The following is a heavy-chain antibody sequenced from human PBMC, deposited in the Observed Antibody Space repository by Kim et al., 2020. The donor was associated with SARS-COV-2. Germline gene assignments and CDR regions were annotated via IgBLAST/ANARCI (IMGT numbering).Heavy chain of an antibody. V-gene: IGHV4-31*03. D-gene: IGHD3-3*01. Sequence: SETLSLTCTVSGGSISSGGYYWSWIRQHPGKGLEWIGYIYYSGSTYYNPSLKSRVTISVDTSKNQFSLKLSSVTAADTAVYYFAGAGRITIFGVVKWFGPWGQGTLVTVSS. J-gene: IGHJ5*02. CDR1: GGSISSGGYY. CDR2: IYYSGST. CDR3: AGAGRITIFGVVKWFGP.